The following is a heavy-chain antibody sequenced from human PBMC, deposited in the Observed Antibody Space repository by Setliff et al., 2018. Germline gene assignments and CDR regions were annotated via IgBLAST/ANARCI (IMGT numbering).Heavy chain of an antibody. D-gene: IGHD3-22*01. CDR1: GFTFSNAW. CDR3: VRDRWKVIVNRGDDAFDP. J-gene: IGHJ3*01. Sequence: HPGGSLRLSCAASGFTFSNAWMSWVRQAPGKGLEWVANIKEDGSEKYYVDSVKGRFTISRDNAKNSLDLQMNSLRGEDTAVYYCVRDRWKVIVNRGDDAFDPWGQGAMVTVSS. CDR2: IKEDGSEK. V-gene: IGHV3-7*01.